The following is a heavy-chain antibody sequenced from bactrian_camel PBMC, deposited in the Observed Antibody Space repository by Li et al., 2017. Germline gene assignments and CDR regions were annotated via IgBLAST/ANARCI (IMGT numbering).Heavy chain of an antibody. CDR3: AFEIQPRVGGLDYSQGAPMAPLCPTQGF. D-gene: IGHD7*01. J-gene: IGHJ4*01. V-gene: IGHV3S40*01. CDR1: GFAFSSVA. CDR2: IPTSGSKT. Sequence: DVQLVESGGDSVQPGGSLRLSCATSGFAFSSVAMHWVRRRPGQGLQWLAGIPTSGSKTFYADSVKGRFTISQAKEKNTVYLQMNSLRPEDTAMYYCAFEIQPRVGGLDYSQGAPMAPLCPTQGFWGHGTQVTVS.